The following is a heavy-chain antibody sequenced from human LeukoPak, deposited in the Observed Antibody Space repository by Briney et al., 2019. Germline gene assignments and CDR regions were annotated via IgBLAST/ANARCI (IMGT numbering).Heavy chain of an antibody. J-gene: IGHJ4*02. CDR1: GFTFSSHA. Sequence: GGSLRLSCAGSGFTFSSHAMHWVRQAPGKGLVWVSRINSDGSSTSYADSVKGRFTISRDNAKNTLYLQMNSLRAEDTAVYYCARSPENYDFWSGYSHFDYWGQGTLVTVSS. CDR2: INSDGSST. CDR3: ARSPENYDFWSGYSHFDY. D-gene: IGHD3-3*01. V-gene: IGHV3-74*01.